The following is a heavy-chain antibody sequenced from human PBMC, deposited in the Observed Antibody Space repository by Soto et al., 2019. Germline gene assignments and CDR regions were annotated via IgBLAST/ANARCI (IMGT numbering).Heavy chain of an antibody. J-gene: IGHJ4*02. D-gene: IGHD3-10*01. CDR1: GGSISSGGYY. Sequence: SETLSLTCTVSGGSISSGGYYWSWIRQHPGKGLEWIGYIYYSGSTYYNPSLKSRVTISVDTSKNQFSLKLSSVTAADTAVYYCARDSVSGFGEFYYWGQGTLVTVSS. V-gene: IGHV4-31*03. CDR2: IYYSGST. CDR3: ARDSVSGFGEFYY.